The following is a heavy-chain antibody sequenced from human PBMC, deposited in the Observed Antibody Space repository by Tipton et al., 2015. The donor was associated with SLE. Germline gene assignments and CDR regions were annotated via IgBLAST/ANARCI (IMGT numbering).Heavy chain of an antibody. Sequence: SLRLSCAASGFTFDDYTMHWVRQAPGKGLEWVSLISWDGVSTYYADSVKGRFTISRDNAKNSLYLQMNSLRAEDTAVYYCAREVASVTTSVRYWGQGPLVTVSS. V-gene: IGHV3-43*01. D-gene: IGHD4-17*01. CDR1: GFTFDDYT. CDR3: AREVASVTTSVRY. CDR2: ISWDGVST. J-gene: IGHJ4*02.